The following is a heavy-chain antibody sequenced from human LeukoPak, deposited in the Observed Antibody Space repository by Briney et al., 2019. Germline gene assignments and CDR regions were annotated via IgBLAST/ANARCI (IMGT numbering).Heavy chain of an antibody. CDR2: IYPGDSDT. V-gene: IGHV5-51*01. CDR3: ARRGCNGGSCYGY. D-gene: IGHD2-15*01. J-gene: IGHJ4*02. Sequence: GESLKISCKGSGYSFSNDWIGWVRQMPGKGLEWMGIIYPGDSDTRYSPSFQGQVTISADKSISTAYLQWSSLEASDTAMYYCARRGCNGGSCYGYWGQGTLVTVSS. CDR1: GYSFSNDW.